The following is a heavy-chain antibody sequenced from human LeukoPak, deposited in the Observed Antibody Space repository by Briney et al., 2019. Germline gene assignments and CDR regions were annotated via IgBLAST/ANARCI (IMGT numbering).Heavy chain of an antibody. V-gene: IGHV1-2*02. Sequence: ASVKVSCKASGYTFTGYYMHWVRQAPGQGLEWMGWINPNSGGTNYAQKFQGRVTMTRDTSISTAYIELGSLRSDDTAVYYCASIDYGDYFFDYWGQGTLVTVSS. J-gene: IGHJ4*02. CDR3: ASIDYGDYFFDY. CDR2: INPNSGGT. D-gene: IGHD4-17*01. CDR1: GYTFTGYY.